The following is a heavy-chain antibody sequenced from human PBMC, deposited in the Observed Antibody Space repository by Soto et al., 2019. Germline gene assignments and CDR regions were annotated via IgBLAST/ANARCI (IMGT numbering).Heavy chain of an antibody. Sequence: ASAKVSRKASGYTFTSYGITWVRKTPGQGLEWMGWISAYNGNTNYAQKLQGRVTMTTDTSTSTAYMELRSLRSDDTAVYYCARDPSGYYYDSSGYYPLDYWGQGTLVTVSS. V-gene: IGHV1-18*01. CDR1: GYTFTSYG. D-gene: IGHD3-22*01. CDR3: ARDPSGYYYDSSGYYPLDY. CDR2: ISAYNGNT. J-gene: IGHJ4*02.